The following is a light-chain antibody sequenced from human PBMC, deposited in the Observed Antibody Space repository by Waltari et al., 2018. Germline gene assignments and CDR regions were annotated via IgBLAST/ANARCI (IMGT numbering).Light chain of an antibody. CDR1: SSDIGDSNA. CDR2: EVT. J-gene: IGLJ2*01. V-gene: IGLV2-11*01. Sequence: QAAPTQPPSVSGSPGQSVTISCTGTSSDIGDSNAVSWYQQFPGKAPKLLIYEVTKRPSGVSDRVSGSKSGNTASLTISGLQPEDEADYYCSSYAGRNTLFFGGGTRLTVL. CDR3: SSYAGRNTLF.